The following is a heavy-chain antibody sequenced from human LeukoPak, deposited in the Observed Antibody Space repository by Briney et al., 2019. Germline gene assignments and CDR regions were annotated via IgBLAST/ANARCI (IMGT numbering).Heavy chain of an antibody. CDR1: GGSISSYY. J-gene: IGHJ4*02. CDR2: IYYSGST. CDR3: ARVRLRSFAELPGPHDH. Sequence: SETLSLTCTVSGGSISSYYWSWIRQPPGKGLEWIGYIYYSGSTNYNPSLKSRVTISVDTSKNQFSLKLSSVTAADTAVYHCARVRLRSFAELPGPHDHWGQGTLVIVSS. V-gene: IGHV4-59*08. D-gene: IGHD3-10*01.